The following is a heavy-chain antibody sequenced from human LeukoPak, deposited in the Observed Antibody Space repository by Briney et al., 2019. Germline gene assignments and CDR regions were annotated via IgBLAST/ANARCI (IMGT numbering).Heavy chain of an antibody. V-gene: IGHV4-30-2*01. Sequence: SETLSLTCAVSGGSISSGGYSWSWIRQPPGMGLEWIGYLYHTGSTYYNPSLKSRVTISVDMSKNQFSLKLNSVTAADTAVYYCARGVVSASAAMDVWGQGTAVTVSS. CDR2: LYHTGST. CDR3: ARGVVSASAAMDV. D-gene: IGHD2-8*02. J-gene: IGHJ6*02. CDR1: GGSISSGGYS.